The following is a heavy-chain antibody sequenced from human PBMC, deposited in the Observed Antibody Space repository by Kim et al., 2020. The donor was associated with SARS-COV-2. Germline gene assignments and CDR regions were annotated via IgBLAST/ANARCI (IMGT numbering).Heavy chain of an antibody. CDR1: GFTFDDYA. D-gene: IGHD4-17*01. V-gene: IGHV3-9*01. J-gene: IGHJ4*02. Sequence: GGSLRLSCAASGFTFDDYAMHWVRQAPGKGLEWVSGISWNSGSIGYADSVKGRFTISRDNAKNSLYLQMNSLRAEDTALYYCAKSATVTTGAVSVGFDYWGQGTLVTVSS. CDR2: ISWNSGSI. CDR3: AKSATVTTGAVSVGFDY.